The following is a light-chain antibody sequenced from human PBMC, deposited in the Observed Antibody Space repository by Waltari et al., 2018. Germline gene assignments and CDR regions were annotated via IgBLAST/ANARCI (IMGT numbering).Light chain of an antibody. V-gene: IGKV1-13*02. Sequence: IQMSQSPSSLSASVGDSVTITCRASQGISSYLNWYQQKPGKAPKLLIYYANSLASGVPSRFSGSGSGTEVTLTISSLQPEDFATYYCQQGNSYPPTFGQGTKVEIK. J-gene: IGKJ1*01. CDR3: QQGNSYPPT. CDR1: QGISSY. CDR2: YAN.